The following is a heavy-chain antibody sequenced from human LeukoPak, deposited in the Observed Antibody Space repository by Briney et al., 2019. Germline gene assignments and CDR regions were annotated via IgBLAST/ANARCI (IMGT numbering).Heavy chain of an antibody. CDR3: ARLVGAATDPFDY. Sequence: SETLSLTCTVSGGSISSSINYWGWIRQPPGKELEWIGSIYYSGSTYYNPSLKSRVTISIDTSKNQFSLTLSSVTAADTAVYYCARLVGAATDPFDYWGQGTLVTVSS. CDR2: IYYSGST. D-gene: IGHD1-26*01. J-gene: IGHJ4*02. CDR1: GGSISSSINY. V-gene: IGHV4-39*01.